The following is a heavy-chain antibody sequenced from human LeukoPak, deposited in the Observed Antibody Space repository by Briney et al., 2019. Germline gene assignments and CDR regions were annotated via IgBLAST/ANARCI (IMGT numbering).Heavy chain of an antibody. D-gene: IGHD6-19*01. CDR2: ISGSGANT. CDR1: GFTFNGYA. V-gene: IGHV3-23*01. J-gene: IGHJ4*02. CDR3: AKLGRGTALAGNGYFDY. Sequence: GWSLRLSCAASGFTFNGYAMTWIRQASGKRLNSVSAISGSGANTYSADAVKGRFTISRDNCKNTLYLQMNSLSADDTAVYYCAKLGRGTALAGNGYFDYWGRGTLVTVSS.